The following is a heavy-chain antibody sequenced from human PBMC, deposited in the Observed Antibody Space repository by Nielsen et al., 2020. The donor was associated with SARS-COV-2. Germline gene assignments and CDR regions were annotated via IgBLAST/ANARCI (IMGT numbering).Heavy chain of an antibody. CDR3: ARATMTDADAFDI. Sequence: LRLSCTVSGGSISSGGYYWSWIRQHPGKGLEWIGYIYYSGTTYYNPSHESRATISVATSKSQFSLKLRSVTAADTAVYYCARATMTDADAFDIWGQGAMVTVSS. J-gene: IGHJ3*02. V-gene: IGHV4-30-4*08. CDR1: GGSISSGGYY. CDR2: IYYSGTT. D-gene: IGHD4-17*01.